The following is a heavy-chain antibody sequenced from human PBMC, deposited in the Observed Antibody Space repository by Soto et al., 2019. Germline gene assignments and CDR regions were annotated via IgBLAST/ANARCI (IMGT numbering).Heavy chain of an antibody. CDR3: ERVSGYYYLDS. CDR2: ISAYNGNT. V-gene: IGHV1-18*03. Sequence: GTSVNPTCKYSLLTKTIKAIMCLRQAPGQGLEWMGWISAYNGNTNYAQKLQGRVTMTTDTSASTAYMELSSLRSEDMAVYYCERVSGYYYLDSWGQGTLVTVSS. D-gene: IGHD5-12*01. CDR1: LLTKTIKA. J-gene: IGHJ4*02.